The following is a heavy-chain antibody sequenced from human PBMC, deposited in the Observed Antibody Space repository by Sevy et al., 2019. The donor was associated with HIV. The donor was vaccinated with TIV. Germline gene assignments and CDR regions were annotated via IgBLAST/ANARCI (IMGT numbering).Heavy chain of an antibody. Sequence: GGSLRLSCAASGFTFRNAWMSWVRQAPGKGLEWVDRIKRKTAGGTTDNAAPVKDRFTISRDESKNTLYLKMNILKIEDTAVYYCTALSDIDRDAFDIWAQGTMVTVS. CDR2: IKRKTAGGTT. J-gene: IGHJ3*02. CDR3: TALSDIDRDAFDI. D-gene: IGHD3-9*01. CDR1: GFTFRNAW. V-gene: IGHV3-15*01.